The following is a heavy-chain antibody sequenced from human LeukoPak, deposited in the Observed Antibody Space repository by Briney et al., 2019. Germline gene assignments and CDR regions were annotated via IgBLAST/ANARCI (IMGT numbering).Heavy chain of an antibody. D-gene: IGHD1-26*01. CDR2: IYHSGST. J-gene: IGHJ6*03. V-gene: IGHV4-38-2*02. Sequence: SETLSLTCTVSGYSISSGYYWGWIRQPPGKGLEWIGSIYHSGSTYYNPSLKSRVTISVDTSKNQFSLKLSSVTAADTAVYYCARVGSGSYYDYYYYYYMDVWGKGTTVTVSS. CDR3: ARVGSGSYYDYYYYYYMDV. CDR1: GYSISSGYY.